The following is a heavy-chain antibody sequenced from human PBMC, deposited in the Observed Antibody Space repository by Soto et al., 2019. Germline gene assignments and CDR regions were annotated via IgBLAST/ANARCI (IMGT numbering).Heavy chain of an antibody. D-gene: IGHD1-26*01. CDR2: ISHDETNI. CDR1: GFPFSGYQ. J-gene: IGHJ4*02. V-gene: IGHV3-30-3*01. CDR3: GRDVWELQAQSDCDF. Sequence: QVQLVESGGGVVQPGGSLRVSCAASGFPFSGYQMHWVRQAPGQGAEWVAVISHDETNINYADAVRGRFTISRDNSRNLLYLQLNRLSPEETAVYFCGRDVWELQAQSDCDFRGQGTLLTVSS.